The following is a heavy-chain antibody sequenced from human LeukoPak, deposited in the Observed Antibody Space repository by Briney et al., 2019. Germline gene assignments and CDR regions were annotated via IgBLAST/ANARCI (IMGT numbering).Heavy chain of an antibody. J-gene: IGHJ4*02. CDR3: AKVEGTAASHKPLGY. CDR2: ISGSGINT. V-gene: IGHV3-23*01. D-gene: IGHD6-25*01. Sequence: GSLRLSCAASGFTFSSYAMSWVRQAPGKGLEWVSVISGSGINTFYADSVKGRFTISRDNSKNTLHLQMNSLRAEDTAIYYCAKVEGTAASHKPLGYWGQGILVTVSS. CDR1: GFTFSSYA.